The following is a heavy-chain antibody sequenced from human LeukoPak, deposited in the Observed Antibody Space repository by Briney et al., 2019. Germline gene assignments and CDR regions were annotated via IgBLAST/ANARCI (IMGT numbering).Heavy chain of an antibody. D-gene: IGHD3-3*01. CDR1: GFIFSSYS. J-gene: IGHJ3*02. V-gene: IGHV3-48*01. CDR2: ISSSSSTI. CDR3: ARDSAYDFWSGPAGHDAFDI. Sequence: GGSLRLSCAAAGFIFSSYSMNWVRQAPGKGLEWVSYISSSSSTIYYADSVRGRFTISRDNAKNSLYLQMNSLRAEDTAVYYCARDSAYDFWSGPAGHDAFDIWGQGTMVTVSS.